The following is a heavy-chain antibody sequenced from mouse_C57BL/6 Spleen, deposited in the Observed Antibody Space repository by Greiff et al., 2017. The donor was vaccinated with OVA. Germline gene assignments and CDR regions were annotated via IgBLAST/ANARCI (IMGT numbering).Heavy chain of an antibody. CDR2: ISSGGSYT. V-gene: IGHV5-6*01. CDR1: GFTFRSYG. J-gene: IGHJ1*03. D-gene: IGHD1-1*01. Sequence: VQLKQSGGDLVKPGGSLKLSCAASGFTFRSYGMSWVRQTPDKRLVLVATISSGGSYTYYPDSVTGRFTISSDNDKKTLYLQMSSLKSEDTAMYYCARHSSTVVATEGYFDVWGTGTTVTVSS. CDR3: ARHSSTVVATEGYFDV.